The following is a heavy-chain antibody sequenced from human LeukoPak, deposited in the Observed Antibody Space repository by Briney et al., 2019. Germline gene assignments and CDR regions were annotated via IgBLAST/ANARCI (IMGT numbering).Heavy chain of an antibody. CDR1: GGTFSSYA. CDR3: ARHSGGVVPAAIPFQAFDI. J-gene: IGHJ3*02. Sequence: GASVKVSCKASGGTFSSYAISWVRQAPGQGLEWMGGIIPIFGTANYAQKFQGRVTITADESTSTAYMELSSLRSEDTAVYYCARHSGGVVPAAIPFQAFDIWGQGTMVTVSS. D-gene: IGHD2-2*02. CDR2: IIPIFGTA. V-gene: IGHV1-69*13.